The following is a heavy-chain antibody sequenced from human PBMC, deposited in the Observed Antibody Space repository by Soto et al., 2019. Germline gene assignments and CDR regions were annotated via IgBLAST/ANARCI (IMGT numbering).Heavy chain of an antibody. CDR2: AGPSGSST. Sequence: GGSLRLSCAASGFTFGSYAMSWVRLAPGKGLEWVSVAGPSGSSTFYADSVRGRFTISRDNVENTLYLQVNNLRVADTALYFCARTYYYDSTGYYRTFDYWGQGTLVTVSS. D-gene: IGHD3-22*01. CDR1: GFTFGSYA. J-gene: IGHJ4*02. CDR3: ARTYYYDSTGYYRTFDY. V-gene: IGHV3-23*01.